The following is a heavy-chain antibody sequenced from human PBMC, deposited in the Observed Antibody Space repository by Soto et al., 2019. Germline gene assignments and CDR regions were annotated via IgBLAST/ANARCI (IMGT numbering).Heavy chain of an antibody. Sequence: ASVKVSCKASGYTFTSYGISWVRQAPGQGLEWMGWISAYNGNTNYAQKLQGRVTMTTDTSTSTAYMELRSLRSDDTAVYYCARDDSVAAYYYNGMDVWGQGTTVSVSS. J-gene: IGHJ6*02. CDR3: ARDDSVAAYYYNGMDV. D-gene: IGHD6-19*01. V-gene: IGHV1-18*01. CDR2: ISAYNGNT. CDR1: GYTFTSYG.